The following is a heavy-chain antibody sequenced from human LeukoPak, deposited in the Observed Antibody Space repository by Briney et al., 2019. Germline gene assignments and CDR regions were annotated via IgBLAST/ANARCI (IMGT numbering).Heavy chain of an antibody. J-gene: IGHJ3*02. Sequence: GGSLRLSCAASGFTFSNYWMHWVRQAPGKGLVWVSRINSDGSSTIYADSVKGRFTISRDNAKNTLFLQMNGLRAEDTAVYYCARVRSDGAFDIWGQGTMVTVSS. CDR1: GFTFSNYW. CDR2: INSDGSST. D-gene: IGHD1-26*01. V-gene: IGHV3-74*01. CDR3: ARVRSDGAFDI.